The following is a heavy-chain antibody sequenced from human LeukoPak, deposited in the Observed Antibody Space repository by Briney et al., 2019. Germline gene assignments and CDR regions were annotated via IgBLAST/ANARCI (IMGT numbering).Heavy chain of an antibody. CDR3: AKDPNYDILTGYDAFDI. D-gene: IGHD3-9*01. Sequence: GGSLRLSCAASGFTFSSYAMSWVRQAPAKGLEWVSAISGSGGSTYYADCVKGRFTISRDHSKNTLYLQMNSLRPEDTAVYYCAKDPNYDILTGYDAFDIWGQGTMVTVSS. CDR2: ISGSGGST. J-gene: IGHJ3*02. CDR1: GFTFSSYA. V-gene: IGHV3-23*01.